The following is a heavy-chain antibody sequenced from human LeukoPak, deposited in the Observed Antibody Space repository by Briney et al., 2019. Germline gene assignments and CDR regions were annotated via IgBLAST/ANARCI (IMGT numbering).Heavy chain of an antibody. D-gene: IGHD6-13*01. CDR3: ARDMEVEYSSSWYYYYYGMDG. V-gene: IGHV4-4*07. CDR1: GGSISSYY. J-gene: IGHJ6*01. CDR2: IYTSGRT. Sequence: SETLSLTCTVSGGSISSYYWSWIRQPAGKGLEWIGRIYTSGRTNYNPSLKSRVTMSVDTSKNQFSLKLSAVAAADTAVYYCARDMEVEYSSSWYYYYYGMDGWGQPSTVADSS.